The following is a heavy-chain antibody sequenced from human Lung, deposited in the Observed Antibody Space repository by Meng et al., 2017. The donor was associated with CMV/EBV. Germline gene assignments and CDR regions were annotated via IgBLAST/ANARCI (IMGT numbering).Heavy chain of an antibody. V-gene: IGHV1-8*01. CDR3: ARNTGVY. J-gene: IGHJ4*02. CDR1: GYTFTSHD. CDR2: MNPNTGNT. Sequence: ASVTVSCKASGYTFTSHDIHWVRLTTAQGLEWLGWMNPNTGNTGFAQNFQGRVAMTRNIALNTAYMELSSLTPADTAVYFCARNTGVYWGQGTLVTVSS. D-gene: IGHD1-1*01.